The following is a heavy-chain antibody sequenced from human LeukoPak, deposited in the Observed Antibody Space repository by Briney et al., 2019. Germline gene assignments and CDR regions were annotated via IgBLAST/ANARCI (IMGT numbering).Heavy chain of an antibody. CDR1: GFTFSSYG. CDR3: ARDRYSSSWYEVDY. J-gene: IGHJ4*02. D-gene: IGHD6-13*01. Sequence: TGGSLRLSCAASGFTFSSYGMHWVRQAPGKGLEWVAVISYDGSNKYYADSVKGRFTISRDNSKNTLYLQMNSLRAEDTAVYYCARDRYSSSWYEVDYWGQGTLVTVSS. V-gene: IGHV3-30*03. CDR2: ISYDGSNK.